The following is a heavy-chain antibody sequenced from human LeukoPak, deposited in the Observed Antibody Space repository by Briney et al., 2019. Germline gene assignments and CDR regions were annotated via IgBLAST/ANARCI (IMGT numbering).Heavy chain of an antibody. D-gene: IGHD6-19*01. CDR3: AGTKYSSGSDFDY. V-gene: IGHV1-2*02. J-gene: IGHJ4*02. CDR2: INPNSGGT. Sequence: ASETVSCKASVYSFSGYYMHWVRQAPGQGLEWMGWINPNSGGTNYAQKFQGRVTMTRDTSISTAYMELSRLRSDDTAVYYCAGTKYSSGSDFDYWGQGTLVTVSS. CDR1: VYSFSGYY.